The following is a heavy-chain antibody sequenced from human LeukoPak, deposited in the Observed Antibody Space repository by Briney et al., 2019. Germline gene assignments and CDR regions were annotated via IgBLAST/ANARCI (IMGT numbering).Heavy chain of an antibody. Sequence: SETLSLTCTVSGGSISSYYWSWFRQPPGKGLEWIGYIYYSGSTNYNPSLKSRVTISVDTSKNQFSLKLSSVTAADTAVYYCARLDYDFWSGSNSGWFDPWGQGTLVTVSS. V-gene: IGHV4-59*01. CDR2: IYYSGST. J-gene: IGHJ5*02. CDR3: ARLDYDFWSGSNSGWFDP. CDR1: GGSISSYY. D-gene: IGHD3-3*01.